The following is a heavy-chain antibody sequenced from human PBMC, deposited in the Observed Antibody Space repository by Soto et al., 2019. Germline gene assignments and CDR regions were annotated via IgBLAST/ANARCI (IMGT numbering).Heavy chain of an antibody. D-gene: IGHD3-10*01. Sequence: SETLSLTCAVYGGSISGHYWNWIRQPPGKGLEWIGEINHSGRTNYNPSLKSRVTMSVDTSKKQLSLKLSSVTAADTAVYYCARQYYFGSGSYYNRPFAFWGQGTLVTVSS. CDR1: GGSISGHY. CDR2: INHSGRT. V-gene: IGHV4-34*01. CDR3: ARQYYFGSGSYYNRPFAF. J-gene: IGHJ4*02.